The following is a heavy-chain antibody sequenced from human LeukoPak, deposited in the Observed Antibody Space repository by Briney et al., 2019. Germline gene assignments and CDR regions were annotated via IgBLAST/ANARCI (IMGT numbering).Heavy chain of an antibody. V-gene: IGHV1-8*01. CDR2: MNPNSGNT. CDR3: ARGQGSHGQQLGDY. D-gene: IGHD6-13*01. CDR1: VYTFTSYD. Sequence: VASVKVSCKASVYTFTSYDINWVRQATGQGLERVGWMNPNSGNTGYVQDFQGRVTMTRNTSISTAYMELSGLRSEDTAVYYCARGQGSHGQQLGDYWGQGTLVTVSS. J-gene: IGHJ4*02.